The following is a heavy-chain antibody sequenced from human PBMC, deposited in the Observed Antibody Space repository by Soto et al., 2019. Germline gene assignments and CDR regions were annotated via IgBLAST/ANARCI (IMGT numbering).Heavy chain of an antibody. D-gene: IGHD3-22*01. CDR3: AGVIKRYYYYGMDV. CDR1: GFTFSSYA. J-gene: IGHJ6*02. V-gene: IGHV3-23*01. CDR2: ISGSGGST. Sequence: GGSLRLSCAASGFTFSSYAMSWVRQAPGKGLEWVSAISGSGGSTYYADSVKGRFTISRDNSKNTLYLQMNSLRAEDTAVYYCAGVIKRYYYYGMDVWGQGTTVTVPS.